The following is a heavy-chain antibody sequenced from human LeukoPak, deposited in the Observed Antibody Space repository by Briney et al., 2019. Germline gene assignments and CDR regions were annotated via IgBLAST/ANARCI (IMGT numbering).Heavy chain of an antibody. CDR2: TTSSSSYI. D-gene: IGHD6-13*01. Sequence: PGGSLRLSCAASGFTFSSYSMNWVRQAPGKWLEWVSSTTSSSSYIYYADSVKGRFTISRDNAKNSLYLQENSPRAEYTAVYYCARSVAAADFDTQGQATLVTVSS. CDR3: ARSVAAADFDT. J-gene: IGHJ5*02. CDR1: GFTFSSYS. V-gene: IGHV3-21*01.